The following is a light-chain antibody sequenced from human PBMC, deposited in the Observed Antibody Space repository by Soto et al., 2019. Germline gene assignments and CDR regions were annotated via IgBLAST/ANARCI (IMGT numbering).Light chain of an antibody. Sequence: IQMTQYRYPLSASLGDRFTITCRASQSISSWLAWSQQKPGKAPKLLIYDASSLESGVPSRFSGSGSGTEFTLTINSLEPEDFAVYYCQQRSSWPITCGQGTLLEIK. V-gene: IGKV1-5*01. CDR1: QSISSW. CDR3: QQRSSWPIT. J-gene: IGKJ5*01. CDR2: DAS.